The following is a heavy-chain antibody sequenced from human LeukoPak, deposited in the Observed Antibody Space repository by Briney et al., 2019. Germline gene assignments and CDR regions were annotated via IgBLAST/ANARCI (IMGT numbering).Heavy chain of an antibody. CDR3: ARNDYGDYDGAFDI. V-gene: IGHV3-21*01. Sequence: GGSLRLSCAASGFTFSSYSMNWVRQAPGKGLEWVSSISSSSSYIYYADSVKGRFTISRDNAKNSLYLQVNSLRAEDTAVYYCARNDYGDYDGAFDIWGQGTMVTVSS. CDR2: ISSSSSYI. J-gene: IGHJ3*02. CDR1: GFTFSSYS. D-gene: IGHD4-17*01.